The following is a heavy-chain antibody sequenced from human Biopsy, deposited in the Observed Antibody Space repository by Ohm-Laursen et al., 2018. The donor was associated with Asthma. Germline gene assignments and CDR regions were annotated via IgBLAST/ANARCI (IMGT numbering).Heavy chain of an antibody. CDR2: VSHTGST. D-gene: IGHD2-15*01. CDR1: GGSIRSHD. V-gene: IGHV4-59*11. CDR3: ARLADCSGGACYSYGWFDP. Sequence: SETLSLTCTVSGGSIRSHDWTWIRLPPGKGLEYIGDVSHTGSTNYNPSLKGRVTMPLDTSKSQFSLRLTSVTPADTAVYYCARLADCSGGACYSYGWFDPWGQGTRVTVSS. J-gene: IGHJ5*02.